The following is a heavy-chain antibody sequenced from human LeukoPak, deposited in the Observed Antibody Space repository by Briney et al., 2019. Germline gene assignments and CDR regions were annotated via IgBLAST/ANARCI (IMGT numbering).Heavy chain of an antibody. Sequence: ASVKVSCKASVYTFTGYYMHWVRQAPGQGLEWMGWTNPNSGGTNYAQKFQGRVTMTRDTSISTAYMELSRLRSDDTAVYYCTREIGSCWYENWFDPWGQGTLVTVSS. V-gene: IGHV1-2*02. CDR1: VYTFTGYY. D-gene: IGHD6-13*01. CDR3: TREIGSCWYENWFDP. CDR2: TNPNSGGT. J-gene: IGHJ5*02.